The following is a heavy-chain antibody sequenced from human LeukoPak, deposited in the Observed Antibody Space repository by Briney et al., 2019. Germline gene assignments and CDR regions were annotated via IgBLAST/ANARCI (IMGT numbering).Heavy chain of an antibody. Sequence: SETLSLTCTVSDGSISSSGYYWGWIRQPPGKGLEWIGNIYYSGSTYYNPSLKSRVTISVDTSKNHFSLKLNSVTAADTALYYCARLGYCSSASCGPLDYWGQGTLVTVSS. J-gene: IGHJ4*02. CDR1: DGSISSSGYY. CDR2: IYYSGST. CDR3: ARLGYCSSASCGPLDY. V-gene: IGHV4-39*02. D-gene: IGHD2-2*01.